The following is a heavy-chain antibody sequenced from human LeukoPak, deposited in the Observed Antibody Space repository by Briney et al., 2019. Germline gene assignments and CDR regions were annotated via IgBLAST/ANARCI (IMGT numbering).Heavy chain of an antibody. CDR2: INPNSGGT. CDR3: ARTRVYYYGMDV. J-gene: IGHJ6*02. V-gene: IGHV1-2*02. Sequence: GASVKVSCKASGYTFTGYYMHWVRQAPGQGLEWMGWINPNSGGTNYAQKFQGRVTITADKSTSTAYMELSSLRSEDTAVYYCARTRVYYYGMDVWGQGTTVTVSS. CDR1: GYTFTGYY.